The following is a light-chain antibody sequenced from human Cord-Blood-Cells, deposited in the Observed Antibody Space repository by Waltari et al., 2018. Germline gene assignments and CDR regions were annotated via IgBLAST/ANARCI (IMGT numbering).Light chain of an antibody. CDR3: QQYGSSPPTLT. CDR2: GAS. J-gene: IGKJ4*01. Sequence: EIVLTQSPGTLSLSTGERANLSCRTSQSVSSSYFAWYQQKPGQAPRPLIYGASSRTTGSPDRFSGSGSGTDFTLTISRLEPEDYAVYNCQQYGSSPPTLTFGGGTKVEIK. CDR1: QSVSSSY. V-gene: IGKV3-20*01.